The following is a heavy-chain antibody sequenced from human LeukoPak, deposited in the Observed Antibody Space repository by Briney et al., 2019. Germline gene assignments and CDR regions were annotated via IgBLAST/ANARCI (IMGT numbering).Heavy chain of an antibody. D-gene: IGHD6-13*01. CDR1: GGSFSGYY. CDR3: ARGGEIAAVNYYFDY. Sequence: SETLSLTCAVYGGSFSGYYWSWIRQPPGKGLERIGEINHSGSTNYDPSLKSRVTISVDTSKNQFSLKLSSVTAADTAVYHCARGGEIAAVNYYFDYWGQGTVVTVSS. J-gene: IGHJ4*02. CDR2: INHSGST. V-gene: IGHV4-34*01.